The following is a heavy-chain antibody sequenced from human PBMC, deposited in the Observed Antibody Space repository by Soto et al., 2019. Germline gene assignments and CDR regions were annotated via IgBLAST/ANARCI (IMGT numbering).Heavy chain of an antibody. CDR3: AKSPVSPVWYFDL. D-gene: IGHD4-17*01. CDR2: ISSSGSPI. V-gene: IGHV3-11*01. Sequence: QEQLVESGGGLVKPGGSLRLSCTASEFTFSDYYMSWIRQAPGKGLEWLSYISSSGSPIYYADSVKGRFTISRDNAKTSLYLQMNSLRADDTAVYYCAKSPVSPVWYFDLWGRGTLVTVSS. CDR1: EFTFSDYY. J-gene: IGHJ2*01.